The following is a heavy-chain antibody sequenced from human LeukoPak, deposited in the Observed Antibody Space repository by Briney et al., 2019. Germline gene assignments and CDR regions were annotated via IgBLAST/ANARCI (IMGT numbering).Heavy chain of an antibody. CDR3: ARADYYDSSRTLDY. V-gene: IGHV1-2*02. CDR2: INPNSGGT. J-gene: IGHJ4*02. D-gene: IGHD3-22*01. CDR1: GYTFTGYY. Sequence: ASVKVSCKASGYTFTGYYMHWVRQAPGQGLEWMGWINPNSGGTNYAQKFQGRVTMTRDTSISTAYMKLSRLRSDDTAVYYCARADYYDSSRTLDYWGQGTLVTVSS.